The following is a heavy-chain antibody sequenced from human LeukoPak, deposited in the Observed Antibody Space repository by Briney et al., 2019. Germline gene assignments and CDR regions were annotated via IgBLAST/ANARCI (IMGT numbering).Heavy chain of an antibody. CDR2: ISYDGSNK. J-gene: IGHJ4*02. Sequence: GGSLRLSCAASGFTFSSYGMHWVRQAPGKGLEWVAVISYDGSNKYYADSVKGRFTISRDNSMNTLYLQMNSLRAEDTAVYYCARGSRDGSGSYYRHFDYWAREPWSPSPQ. CDR1: GFTFSSYG. CDR3: ARGSRDGSGSYYRHFDY. D-gene: IGHD3-10*01. V-gene: IGHV3-30*03.